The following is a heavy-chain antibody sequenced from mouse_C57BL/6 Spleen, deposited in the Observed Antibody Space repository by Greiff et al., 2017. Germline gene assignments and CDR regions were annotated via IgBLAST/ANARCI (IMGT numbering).Heavy chain of an antibody. CDR3: ATLSDEYDDGFAY. V-gene: IGHV1-7*01. CDR1: GYTFTSYW. D-gene: IGHD2-4*01. Sequence: QVQLMESGAELAKPGASVKLSCTASGYTFTSYWMHWVKQRPGQGLEWIGYISPSSGYTKYNQKLKDKATLTADKSYSTAYMQLSSLTYEDSAVYYCATLSDEYDDGFAYWGQGTLVTVSA. CDR2: ISPSSGYT. J-gene: IGHJ3*01.